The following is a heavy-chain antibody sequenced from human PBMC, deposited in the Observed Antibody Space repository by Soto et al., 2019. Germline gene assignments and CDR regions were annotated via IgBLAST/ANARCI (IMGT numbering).Heavy chain of an antibody. CDR3: ARSLYDYVWGSYRYHPPFDY. CDR2: IYYSGST. CDR1: GGSISSSSYY. V-gene: IGHV4-39*01. Sequence: QLQLQESGPGLVKPSETLSLTCTVSGGSISSSSYYWGWIRQPPGKGLEWIGSIYYSGSTYYNPSXXXRVTISVDTSXXQXSXXLSSVTAADTAVYYCARSLYDYVWGSYRYHPPFDYWGQGTLVTVSS. J-gene: IGHJ4*02. D-gene: IGHD3-16*02.